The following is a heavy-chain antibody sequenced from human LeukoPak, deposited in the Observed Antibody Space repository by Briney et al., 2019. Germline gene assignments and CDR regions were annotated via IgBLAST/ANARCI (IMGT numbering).Heavy chain of an antibody. CDR1: GFTVSTKY. J-gene: IGHJ2*01. CDR2: LYSGSDT. CDR3: ARVGDHFHWYLDL. Sequence: QAGGSLTLSCAASGFTVSTKYMNWVRQAPGKGLEWVSILYSGSDTYYANSVKGRFTISRDSSKNILFLQMNDLRAEDTAVYYCARVGDHFHWYLDLWGRGTLVTVSS. D-gene: IGHD3-10*01. V-gene: IGHV3-53*01.